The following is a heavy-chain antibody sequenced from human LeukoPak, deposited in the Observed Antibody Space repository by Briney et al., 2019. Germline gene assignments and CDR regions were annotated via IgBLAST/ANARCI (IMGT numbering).Heavy chain of an antibody. CDR3: EGGIVGATTSNFDY. Sequence: SVKASCKASGGTFSSYAISWVRQAPGQGLEWMGGIIPIFGTANYAQKFQGRVTITTDESTSTAYMELSSLRSEDTAVYYCEGGIVGATTSNFDYWGQGTLVTVSS. V-gene: IGHV1-69*05. J-gene: IGHJ4*02. D-gene: IGHD1-26*01. CDR1: GGTFSSYA. CDR2: IIPIFGTA.